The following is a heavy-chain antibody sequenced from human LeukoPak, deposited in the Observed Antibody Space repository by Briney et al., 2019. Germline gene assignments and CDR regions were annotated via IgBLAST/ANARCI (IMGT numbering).Heavy chain of an antibody. V-gene: IGHV3-7*04. Sequence: GGSLRLSCAASEFTFSKYWMSWVRQAPGKGLEWVGNIKQDGSEKFYVDSVRGRFTISRDNTKNSLYLQMDSVRVEDTAVHYCAGGSGWTTTYWGQGTLVTVSS. CDR3: AGGSGWTTTY. CDR2: IKQDGSEK. J-gene: IGHJ4*02. CDR1: EFTFSKYW. D-gene: IGHD3-22*01.